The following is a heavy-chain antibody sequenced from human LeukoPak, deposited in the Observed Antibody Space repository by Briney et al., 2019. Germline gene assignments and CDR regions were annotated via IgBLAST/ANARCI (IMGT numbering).Heavy chain of an antibody. CDR3: ARPYYYDSRIDP. V-gene: IGHV4-30-4*01. J-gene: IGHJ5*02. CDR1: GGSISSGDYY. D-gene: IGHD3-22*01. CDR2: MYYSGST. Sequence: SETLSLTCTVSGGSISSGDYYWSWIRQPSGKGLEWIAYMYYSGSTYYNPSLKSRVTMSADTSKNQLSLKLSSVTAADTAVYYCARPYYYDSRIDPWGQGILVTVSS.